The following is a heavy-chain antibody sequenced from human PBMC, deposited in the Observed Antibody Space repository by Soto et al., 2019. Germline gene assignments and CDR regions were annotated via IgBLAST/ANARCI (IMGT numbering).Heavy chain of an antibody. Sequence: SETLSLTCTVSGGSISSSSYYWGWIRQPPGKGLEWIGSIYYSGSTYYNPSLKSRVTISVDTSKNQFSLKLSSVTAADTAVYYCAREGVYYDFWRENFYGMDVWGQGTTVTVSS. D-gene: IGHD3-3*01. J-gene: IGHJ6*02. V-gene: IGHV4-39*02. CDR1: GGSISSSSYY. CDR3: AREGVYYDFWRENFYGMDV. CDR2: IYYSGST.